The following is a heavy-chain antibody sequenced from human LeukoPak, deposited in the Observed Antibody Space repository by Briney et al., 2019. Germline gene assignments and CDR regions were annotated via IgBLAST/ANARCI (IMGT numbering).Heavy chain of an antibody. D-gene: IGHD5-18*01. V-gene: IGHV3-33*03. Sequence: GGSLRLSCAASGFTFTSYGMHWVRQAPGKGLEWVAVIWFDGSNKYYVDSVKGRFTISRDNSKNTLYLQMNSLRAEDTAVYYCARGGGYSYGYGVIDYWGQGTLVTVSS. CDR2: IWFDGSNK. CDR1: GFTFTSYG. CDR3: ARGGGYSYGYGVIDY. J-gene: IGHJ4*02.